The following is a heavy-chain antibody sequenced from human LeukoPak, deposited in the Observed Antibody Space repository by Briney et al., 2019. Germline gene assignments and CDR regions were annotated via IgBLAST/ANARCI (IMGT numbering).Heavy chain of an antibody. CDR2: ISGGGGST. V-gene: IGHV3-23*01. CDR1: GFTFTSYS. CDR3: ARDYDTSGSYFDFFDY. D-gene: IGHD3-22*01. J-gene: IGHJ4*02. Sequence: GGSLRLSCAASGFTFTSYSMNWVRQAPGKGLEWVSTISGGGGSTYYADSVKGRFTISRDNSKNAFLQMNSLRAEDTAVYYCARDYDTSGSYFDFFDYWGQGTLVTVSS.